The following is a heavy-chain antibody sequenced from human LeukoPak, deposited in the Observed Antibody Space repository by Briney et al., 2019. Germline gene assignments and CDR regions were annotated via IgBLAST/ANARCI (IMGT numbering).Heavy chain of an antibody. D-gene: IGHD3-22*01. CDR3: ARGRSDSSGYYYIYWYFDL. CDR2: MNPNSGNT. J-gene: IGHJ2*01. Sequence: ASVKVSCKASGYTFTSYDINWVRQATGQGLEWMGWMNPNSGNTGYAQKFQGRVTMTRTTSISTAYMELSSLRSEDTAVYYCARGRSDSSGYYYIYWYFDLWGRGTLVTVSS. CDR1: GYTFTSYD. V-gene: IGHV1-8*01.